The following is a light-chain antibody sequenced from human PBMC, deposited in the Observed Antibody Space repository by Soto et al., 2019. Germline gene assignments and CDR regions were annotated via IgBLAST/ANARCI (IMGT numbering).Light chain of an antibody. Sequence: QSVLTQPASVSGSPGQSITISCTGTSSDVGGYNYVSWYQQHPGKAPKLMIYEVSNRPSGVSNRFSGSKSANTASLTISGLQAEDEADYFCSSYGSTSTRYVFGTGTKLPVL. J-gene: IGLJ1*01. V-gene: IGLV2-14*01. CDR3: SSYGSTSTRYV. CDR2: EVS. CDR1: SSDVGGYNY.